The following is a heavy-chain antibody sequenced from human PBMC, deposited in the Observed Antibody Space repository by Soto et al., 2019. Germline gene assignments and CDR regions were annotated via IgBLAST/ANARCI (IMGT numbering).Heavy chain of an antibody. D-gene: IGHD3-10*01. CDR3: ARYGSGSYHWFDP. Sequence: RGESLKISCKGSGYSFTSYWISWVRQMPGKGLEWMGRIDPSDSYTNYSPSFQGHVTISADKSISTAYLQWSSLKALDTAMYYCARYGSGSYHWFDPWGQGTLVTVSS. J-gene: IGHJ5*02. CDR2: IDPSDSYT. V-gene: IGHV5-10-1*01. CDR1: GYSFTSYW.